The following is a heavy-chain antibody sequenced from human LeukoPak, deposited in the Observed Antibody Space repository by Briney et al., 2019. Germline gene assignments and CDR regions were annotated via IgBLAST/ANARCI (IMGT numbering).Heavy chain of an antibody. CDR1: GGSISSSSYY. CDR3: ARAASGSYYRFDY. V-gene: IGHV4-39*07. J-gene: IGHJ4*02. CDR2: IYYSGST. Sequence: PSETLSLTCTVSGGSISSSSYYWGWIHQPPGKGLEWIGSIYYSGSTYYNPSLKSRVTISVDTSKNQFSLKLSSVTAADTAVYYCARAASGSYYRFDYWGQGTLVTVSS. D-gene: IGHD1-26*01.